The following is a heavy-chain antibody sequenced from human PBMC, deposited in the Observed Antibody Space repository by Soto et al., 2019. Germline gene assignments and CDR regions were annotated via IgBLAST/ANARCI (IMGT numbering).Heavy chain of an antibody. CDR3: AKDQEVVAAVSHLDY. Sequence: GESLKISCAASGFTFSTYAMSWVRQAPGKGLEWVSSLSGSGGNTYYADSVKGRFTISRDNSKTTLYLQMNGLRAEDTAVYYCAKDQEVVAAVSHLDYWGQGTLVTVSS. D-gene: IGHD2-15*01. V-gene: IGHV3-23*01. J-gene: IGHJ4*02. CDR2: LSGSGGNT. CDR1: GFTFSTYA.